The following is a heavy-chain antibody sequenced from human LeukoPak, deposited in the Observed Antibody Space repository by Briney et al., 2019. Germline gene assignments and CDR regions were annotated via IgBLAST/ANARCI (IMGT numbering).Heavy chain of an antibody. V-gene: IGHV4-59*01. Sequence: SETLSLTCSVSGGSINNYYWSWIRQPPGKGPEWIGFIYYSGSTNYNPSLKSRVTISVDTSKNQFSLKLSSVTAADTAVYYCARDGSGGMDVWGQGTTVTVSS. CDR1: GGSINNYY. CDR3: ARDGSGGMDV. J-gene: IGHJ6*02. CDR2: IYYSGST.